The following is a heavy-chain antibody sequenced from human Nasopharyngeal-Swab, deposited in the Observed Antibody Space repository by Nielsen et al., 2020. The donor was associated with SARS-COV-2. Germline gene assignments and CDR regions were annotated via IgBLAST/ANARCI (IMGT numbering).Heavy chain of an antibody. CDR3: ARHNCGGDCYSNDWYFDL. CDR2: IYPGDSDT. V-gene: IGHV5-51*01. CDR1: GYSFTGYW. Sequence: KVSCKGSGYSFTGYWIGWVRQLPGKGLEWMGIIYPGDSDTRYSPSSQGQVTISADKSISTAYLQWSSLKASDAAMYYCARHNCGGDCYSNDWYFDLWGRGTLVTVSS. J-gene: IGHJ2*01. D-gene: IGHD2-21*02.